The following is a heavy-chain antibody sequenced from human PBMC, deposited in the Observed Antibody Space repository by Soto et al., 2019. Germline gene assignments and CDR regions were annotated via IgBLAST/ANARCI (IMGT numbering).Heavy chain of an antibody. CDR1: GFTFSSYG. Sequence: PGGSLRLSCAASGFTFSSYGMHWVRQAPGKGLEWVAVISHDGSNKYYADSVKGRFTISRDNSKNSLYLQMNSLRPEDTAVYYCAKDVLTVATTVDYRGQGTLVTVSS. V-gene: IGHV3-30*18. CDR2: ISHDGSNK. J-gene: IGHJ4*02. D-gene: IGHD4-17*01. CDR3: AKDVLTVATTVDY.